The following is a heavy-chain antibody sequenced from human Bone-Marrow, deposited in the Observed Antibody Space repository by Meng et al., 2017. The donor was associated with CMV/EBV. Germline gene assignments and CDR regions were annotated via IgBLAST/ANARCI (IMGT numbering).Heavy chain of an antibody. CDR1: GFTFSSYW. CDR3: ARAQKSALMTGMGV. D-gene: IGHD3-3*01. J-gene: IGHJ6*02. V-gene: IGHV3-74*01. Sequence: GGSLRLSCAASGFTFSSYWMHWVRQAPGKGLVWVSRINSDGSSTSYADSVKGRFTISRDNDKNTLYLQMNSLRAEDTAVYYCARAQKSALMTGMGVWGQGATVTVSS. CDR2: INSDGSST.